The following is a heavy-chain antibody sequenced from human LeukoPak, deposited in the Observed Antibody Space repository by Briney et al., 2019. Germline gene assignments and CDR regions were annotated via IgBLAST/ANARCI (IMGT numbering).Heavy chain of an antibody. V-gene: IGHV4-30-2*01. Sequence: SETLSLTCAVSGGSISSGGYSWSWIRQPPGKGLEWIGYIYHSGSTYYNPSLKSRVTISVDTSKNQFSLKLSSVTAADTAVYYCARETTTVTRYFDYWGQGTLVTVSS. CDR2: IYHSGST. D-gene: IGHD4-17*01. CDR1: GGSISSGGYS. CDR3: ARETTTVTRYFDY. J-gene: IGHJ4*02.